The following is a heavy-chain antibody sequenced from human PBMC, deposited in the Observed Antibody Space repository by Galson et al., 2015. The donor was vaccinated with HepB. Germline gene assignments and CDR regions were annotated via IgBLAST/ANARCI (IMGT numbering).Heavy chain of an antibody. CDR1: GFTFGDYA. CDR3: TRDTEAYSSWYAEYFQH. D-gene: IGHD6-13*01. CDR2: IRSKAYGGTT. V-gene: IGHV3-49*03. J-gene: IGHJ1*01. Sequence: SLRLSCAASGFTFGDYAMSWFRQAPGKGLEWVGFIRSKAYGGTTEYAASVKGRFTISRDDSKSIAYLQMNSLKTEDTAVYYCTRDTEAYSSWYAEYFQHWGQGTLVTVSS.